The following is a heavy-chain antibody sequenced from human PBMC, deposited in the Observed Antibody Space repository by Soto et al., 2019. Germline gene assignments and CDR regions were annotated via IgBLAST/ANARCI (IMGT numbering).Heavy chain of an antibody. CDR3: ARDQKVAESQYYYYSMDV. CDR2: ISAYNGNT. V-gene: IGHV1-18*01. Sequence: ASVKVSCKASGYTFTSYGISWVRQAPGQGLEWMGWISAYNGNTNYAQKLQGRVTMTTDTSTSTAYMELKSLRSDDTAVYYCARDQKVAESQYYYYSMDVWGTGTTVTVSS. D-gene: IGHD2-15*01. CDR1: GYTFTSYG. J-gene: IGHJ6*03.